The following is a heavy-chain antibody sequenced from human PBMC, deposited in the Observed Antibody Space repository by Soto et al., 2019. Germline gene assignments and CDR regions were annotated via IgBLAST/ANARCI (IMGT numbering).Heavy chain of an antibody. CDR2: ISYNGRNK. D-gene: IGHD3-16*01. V-gene: IGHV3-30*04. CDR1: GFTFSFYA. J-gene: IGHJ4*02. Sequence: PGGSLRLSCAASGFTFSFYAMHWVRQAPGKGLEWVAVISYNGRNKHYVDSVKGRFTISRDNSQDTLYLQMDSLRPDDTAEYYCARQAKIGDRSQFYFDSWGQGTLVTVSS. CDR3: ARQAKIGDRSQFYFDS.